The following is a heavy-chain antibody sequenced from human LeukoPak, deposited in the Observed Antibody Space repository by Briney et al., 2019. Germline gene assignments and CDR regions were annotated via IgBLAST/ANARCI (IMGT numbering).Heavy chain of an antibody. D-gene: IGHD3-10*01. J-gene: IGHJ4*02. V-gene: IGHV3-30*18. CDR3: AKDGYYGSGSDLNYFDY. Sequence: GGSLRLSCAASGLTFSSYGMHWVRQAPGKGLEWVAVISYDGSNKYYADSVKGRFTISRDNSKNTLYLQMNSLRAEDTAVYYCAKDGYYGSGSDLNYFDYWGQGTLVTVSS. CDR1: GLTFSSYG. CDR2: ISYDGSNK.